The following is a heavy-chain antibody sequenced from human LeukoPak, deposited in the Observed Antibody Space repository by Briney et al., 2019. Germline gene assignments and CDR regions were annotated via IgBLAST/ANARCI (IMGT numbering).Heavy chain of an antibody. CDR1: GFTFSSYG. Sequence: GGSLRLSCAASGFTFSSYGMHWVRQAPGKGLEWVAVISYDGSNKYYADSVKGRFTISRDNSKNTLYLQMNSLRAEDTAVYCCAKDQGGGYCSSTSCYMDWFDPWGQGTLVTVSS. V-gene: IGHV3-30*18. D-gene: IGHD2-2*02. CDR3: AKDQGGGYCSSTSCYMDWFDP. J-gene: IGHJ5*02. CDR2: ISYDGSNK.